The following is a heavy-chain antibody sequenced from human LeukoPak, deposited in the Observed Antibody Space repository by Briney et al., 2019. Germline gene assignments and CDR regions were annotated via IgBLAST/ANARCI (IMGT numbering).Heavy chain of an antibody. CDR1: GFTFSSYG. CDR3: AREADSSGYRGGFDY. Sequence: GGSLRLSCAASGFTFSSYGMSWVRQAPGKGLEWVSVIYSGGRTYYTDSVKGRFTISRDNSKNTLYLQMNSLRAEDTAVYYCAREADSSGYRGGFDYWGQGTLVTVSS. J-gene: IGHJ4*02. CDR2: IYSGGRT. V-gene: IGHV3-66*01. D-gene: IGHD3-22*01.